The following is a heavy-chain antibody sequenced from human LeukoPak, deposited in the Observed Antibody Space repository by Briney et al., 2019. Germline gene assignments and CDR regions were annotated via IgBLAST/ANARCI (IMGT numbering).Heavy chain of an antibody. CDR1: GGSISSGGYS. J-gene: IGHJ4*02. CDR3: AREVGYSGYDSGYYFDY. Sequence: PSQTLSLTCAVSGGSISSGGYSWSWIRQPPGKGLEGIGYIYHSGSTYYNPSLKSRVTISVDRSKNQFSLKLSSVTAADTAVYYCAREVGYSGYDSGYYFDYWGQGTLVTVSS. D-gene: IGHD5-12*01. V-gene: IGHV4-30-2*01. CDR2: IYHSGST.